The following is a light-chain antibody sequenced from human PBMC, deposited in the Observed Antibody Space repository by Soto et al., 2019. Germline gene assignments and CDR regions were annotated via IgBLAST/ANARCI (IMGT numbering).Light chain of an antibody. CDR1: QTVSSN. J-gene: IGKJ1*01. V-gene: IGKV3-15*01. CDR3: QRCNAWPQVS. Sequence: TEGTACLAGLRGENIALSCRVSQTVSSNLAWYQHKPGRAPRLLIYATSTRATDVSARFSGSGDGTEFTLTISRLQPEDVVVYYYQRCNAWPQVSVGPRTKVDIK. CDR2: ATS.